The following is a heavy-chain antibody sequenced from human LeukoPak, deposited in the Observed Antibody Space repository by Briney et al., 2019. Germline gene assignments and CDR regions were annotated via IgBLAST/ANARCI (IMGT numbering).Heavy chain of an antibody. D-gene: IGHD1-7*01. CDR1: GGSFSGYH. V-gene: IGHV4-34*01. J-gene: IGHJ5*02. CDR2: INHSGST. Sequence: SETLSLTYAVYGGSFSGYHWSWIRQPPGKGLEWIGEINHSGSTNYNPSLKSRVTISVDTSKNQFSLKLSSVTAADTAVYYCARKRRELWFDPWGQGTLVTVSS. CDR3: ARKRRELWFDP.